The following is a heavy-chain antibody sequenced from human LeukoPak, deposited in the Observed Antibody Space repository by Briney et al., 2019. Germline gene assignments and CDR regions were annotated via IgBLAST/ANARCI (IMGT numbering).Heavy chain of an antibody. CDR2: IYRSGST. J-gene: IGHJ4*02. V-gene: IGHV4-38-2*02. CDR3: AKVKGGYFYALDS. Sequence: SETLSLTCTVSGYSISSGYYWVWIRQPPGKGLEWSGSIYRSGSTNYNPSLKSRVAISLDTSKNQFALSLSSVTAADTAVYYCAKVKGGYFYALDSWGQGTLVTVHS. CDR1: GYSISSGYY. D-gene: IGHD5-12*01.